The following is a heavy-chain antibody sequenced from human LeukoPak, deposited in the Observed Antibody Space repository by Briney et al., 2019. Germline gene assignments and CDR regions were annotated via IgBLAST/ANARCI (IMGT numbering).Heavy chain of an antibody. D-gene: IGHD6-6*01. Sequence: GGSLRLPCAASGFTFSSYSMTWVRQAPGKGLEWVSSISSSSSYIYYADSVKGRFTISRDNAKNSLYLQMNSLRAEDTAVCYCARDTSSSSEYWGQGTLVTVSS. CDR3: ARDTSSSSEY. CDR2: ISSSSSYI. CDR1: GFTFSSYS. J-gene: IGHJ4*02. V-gene: IGHV3-21*01.